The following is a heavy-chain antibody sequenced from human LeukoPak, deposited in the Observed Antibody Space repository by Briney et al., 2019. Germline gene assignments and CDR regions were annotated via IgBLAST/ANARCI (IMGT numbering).Heavy chain of an antibody. CDR2: ISYDGSNK. CDR3: ARAGGLCDNIAAAGSSDY. CDR1: GFTFSSYA. J-gene: IGHJ4*02. Sequence: GGSLRLSCAASGFTFSSYAMHWVRQAPGKGLEWVAVISYDGSNKYYADSVKGRFTISRDNSKNTLYLQMNSLRAEDTAVYYCARAGGLCDNIAAAGSSDYWGQGTLVTVSS. V-gene: IGHV3-30-3*01. D-gene: IGHD6-13*01.